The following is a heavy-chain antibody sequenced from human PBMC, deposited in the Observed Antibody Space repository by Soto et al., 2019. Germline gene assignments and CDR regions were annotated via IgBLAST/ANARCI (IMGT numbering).Heavy chain of an antibody. CDR1: GFTFSSYG. V-gene: IGHV3-30*18. J-gene: IGHJ6*02. D-gene: IGHD3-22*01. Sequence: GGSLRLSCAASGFTFSSYGMHWVRQAPGKGLEWVAVISYDGSNKYYADSVKGRFTISRDNSKNTLYLQMNSLRAEDTAVYYCAKGPVVITTYYYYYGMDVWGQGTTVTVSS. CDR3: AKGPVVITTYYYYYGMDV. CDR2: ISYDGSNK.